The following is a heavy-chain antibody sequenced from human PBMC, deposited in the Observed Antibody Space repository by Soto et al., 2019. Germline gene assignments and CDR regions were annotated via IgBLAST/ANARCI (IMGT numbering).Heavy chain of an antibody. V-gene: IGHV4-30-2*01. CDR1: GGSISSGGYS. CDR3: ARVPAP. Sequence: QLQLQESGSGLVKPSQTLSLTCAVSGGSISSGGYSWSWFRQPPGKGMEWIVYIYHSGSTYYSPFLKSQVTISVDRPKNQFSLKLSSVTAADTAVYYCARVPAPWGQGTLVTVSS. J-gene: IGHJ5*02. CDR2: IYHSGST.